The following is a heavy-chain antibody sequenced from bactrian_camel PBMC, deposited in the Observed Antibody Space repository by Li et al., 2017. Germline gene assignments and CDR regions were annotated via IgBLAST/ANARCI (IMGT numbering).Heavy chain of an antibody. Sequence: VQLVESGGGSVQAGGSLKLSCEYSGMGRVKYCMGWLRQVSGGEVKGVASIDEDGGTTYADSVKGRFTVSRDKATNTLYLQMNDLEPGDTAVYYCAAEGILQYVDGTWYPSTLPSDYIAWGQGTQVTVS. CDR3: AAEGILQYVDGTWYPSTLPSDYIA. V-gene: IGHV3S9*01. D-gene: IGHD6*01. CDR1: GMGRVKYC. J-gene: IGHJ4*01. CDR2: IDEDGGT.